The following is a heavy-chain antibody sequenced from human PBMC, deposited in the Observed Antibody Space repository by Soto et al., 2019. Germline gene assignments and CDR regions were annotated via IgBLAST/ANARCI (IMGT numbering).Heavy chain of an antibody. D-gene: IGHD3-3*01. J-gene: IGHJ3*02. Sequence: GGSLRLSCAASGFTFSSYAMSWVRQAPGKGLEWVSAISGSGGSTYYADSVKGRFTISRDNSKNTLYLQMNSLRAEDTAVYYCAKSLEKAARPEWRAFDIWGQGTMVTVSS. CDR2: ISGSGGST. V-gene: IGHV3-23*01. CDR3: AKSLEKAARPEWRAFDI. CDR1: GFTFSSYA.